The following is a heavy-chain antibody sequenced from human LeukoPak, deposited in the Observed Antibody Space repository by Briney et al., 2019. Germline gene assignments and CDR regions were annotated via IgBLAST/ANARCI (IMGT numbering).Heavy chain of an antibody. CDR1: GFTFSSYG. D-gene: IGHD2-15*01. CDR3: AKNGDRGAYCSGGTCYPYFYYYMDV. CDR2: ISTTGGTT. J-gene: IGHJ6*03. V-gene: IGHV3-23*01. Sequence: GGSLRLSCAASGFTFSSYGMSWVRQAPGKGLEWVSAISTTGGTTYYAGSVKGRFTISRDNSRNTLYLQVNSLRAEDMAIYYCAKNGDRGAYCSGGTCYPYFYYYMDVWGKGTTVTFSS.